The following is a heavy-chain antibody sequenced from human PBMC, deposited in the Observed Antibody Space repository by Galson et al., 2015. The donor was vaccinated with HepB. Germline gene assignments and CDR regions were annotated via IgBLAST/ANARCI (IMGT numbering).Heavy chain of an antibody. CDR3: ARAGRSRGTTPIYCSSTSCYGGSHCWFDP. D-gene: IGHD2-2*01. Sequence: LSLTCAVYGGSFSGYYWSWIRQPPGKGLEWIGEINHSGSTNYNPSLKSRVTISVDTSKNQFSLKLSSVTAADTAVYYCARAGRSRGTTPIYCSSTSCYGGSHCWFDPWGQGTLVTVSS. CDR2: INHSGST. J-gene: IGHJ5*02. CDR1: GGSFSGYY. V-gene: IGHV4-34*01.